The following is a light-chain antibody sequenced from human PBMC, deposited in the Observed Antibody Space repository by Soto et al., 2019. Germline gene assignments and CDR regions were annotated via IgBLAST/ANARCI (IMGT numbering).Light chain of an antibody. J-gene: IGKJ5*01. V-gene: IGKV3-20*01. CDR3: QQYGNSPIT. CDR2: GTS. CDR1: QSVTNN. Sequence: EIVMTQSPATLSVSPGESATLSCRASQSVTNNLAWYQQKPGQAPRLLIYGTSSRATGIPDRFSGSGSGTDFTLTISRLEPEDFAVYYCQQYGNSPITFGQGTRLEIK.